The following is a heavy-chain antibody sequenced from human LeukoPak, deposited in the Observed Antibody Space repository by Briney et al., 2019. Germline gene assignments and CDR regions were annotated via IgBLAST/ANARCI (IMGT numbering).Heavy chain of an antibody. J-gene: IGHJ5*02. Sequence: SGTLSLTCTVSGGSISRSSRYWGWIRQPPGKGLEWIGSIFYSGNTYDNPSLKSRVTISVDTSKNQFSLKLSSVTAADTAVYYCARGYSSSWYPNWFDPWGQGTLVTVSS. CDR1: GGSISRSSRY. CDR3: ARGYSSSWYPNWFDP. D-gene: IGHD6-13*01. CDR2: IFYSGNT. V-gene: IGHV4-39*07.